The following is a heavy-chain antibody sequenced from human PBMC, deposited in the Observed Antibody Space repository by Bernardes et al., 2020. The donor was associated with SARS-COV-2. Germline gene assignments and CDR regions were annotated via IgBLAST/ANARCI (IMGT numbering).Heavy chain of an antibody. J-gene: IGHJ3*02. CDR3: ARDQWEQAGLALDI. CDR2: INPNNGAT. D-gene: IGHD1-26*01. CDR1: GYTFTDYK. Sequence: ASVKASCKASGYTFTDYKIHWVRQAPGQGLEWMGWINPNNGATNYVQKFQGWVTMTRDTSSSTAYVELRSDDTAIYYCARDQWEQAGLALDIWGQGTMVIVSS. V-gene: IGHV1-2*04.